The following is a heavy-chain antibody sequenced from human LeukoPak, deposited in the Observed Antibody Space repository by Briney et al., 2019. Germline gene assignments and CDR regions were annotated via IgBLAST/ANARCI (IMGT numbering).Heavy chain of an antibody. V-gene: IGHV3-23*01. D-gene: IGHD1-26*01. CDR1: GFTFSSYA. CDR3: AKDLKVGATSFDY. Sequence: GGSLRLSCAASGFTFSSYAMSWVRQAPGKGLEWVSAISGSGGSTYYADSVKGRFTISRGNSRNTLYLQMNSLRAEDTAVYYCAKDLKVGATSFDYWGQGTLVTVSS. J-gene: IGHJ4*02. CDR2: ISGSGGST.